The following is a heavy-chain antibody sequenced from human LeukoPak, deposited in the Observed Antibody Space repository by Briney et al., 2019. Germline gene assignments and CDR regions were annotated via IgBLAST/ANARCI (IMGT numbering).Heavy chain of an antibody. V-gene: IGHV1-8*02. CDR1: GYTFTGYY. CDR2: MNPNSGNT. J-gene: IGHJ4*01. Sequence: GASVKVSCKASGYTFTGYYMHWVRQATGQGLEWMGWMNPNSGNTGYAQKFQGRVTMTRNTSISTAYMELSSLRSEDTAVYYCARAGSSTHNYYFDYWGQGTLVTVSS. CDR3: ARAGSSTHNYYFDY. D-gene: IGHD1-1*01.